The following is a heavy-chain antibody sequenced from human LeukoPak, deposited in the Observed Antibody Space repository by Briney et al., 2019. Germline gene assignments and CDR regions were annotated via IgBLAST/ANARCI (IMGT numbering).Heavy chain of an antibody. J-gene: IGHJ4*02. CDR1: GFAFSSYS. CDR2: ISSSSSYI. CDR3: ARALDGYGDY. V-gene: IGHV3-21*01. D-gene: IGHD5-24*01. Sequence: GGSLRLSCAASGFAFSSYSMNWVRQAPGKGLEWVSSISSSSSYIYYADSVKGRFTISRDNAKNSLYLQMNSLRAEDTAVYYCARALDGYGDYWGQGTLVTVSS.